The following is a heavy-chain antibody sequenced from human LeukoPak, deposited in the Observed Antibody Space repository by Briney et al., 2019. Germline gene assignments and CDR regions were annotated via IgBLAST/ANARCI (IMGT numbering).Heavy chain of an antibody. CDR2: ISSSGGTT. J-gene: IGHJ4*02. Sequence: GGSLRHSCAASGFTFSDYYMTWIRQAPGKGLEWVSYISSSGGTTHYADSVKGRFTISRNNAKNSLFVQMSNLRAEDTAVYYCARVPRSGGSIDYWGQGTLVTVSS. D-gene: IGHD6-19*01. CDR3: ARVPRSGGSIDY. V-gene: IGHV3-11*01. CDR1: GFTFSDYY.